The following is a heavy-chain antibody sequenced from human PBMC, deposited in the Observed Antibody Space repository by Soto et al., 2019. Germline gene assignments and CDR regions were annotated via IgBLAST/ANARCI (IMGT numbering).Heavy chain of an antibody. CDR3: ARDLDFGSGDYYYYYMDV. CDR2: IYSGGST. CDR1: GFTVSSNY. Sequence: GGSLNLSSAASGFTVSSNYMIWVRPAQGKGLEWVLVIYSGGSTYYADSVKGRFTISRHNSKNTLYLQMNSLRAEDTAVYYCARDLDFGSGDYYYYYMDVWGKGATVTVSS. V-gene: IGHV3-53*04. J-gene: IGHJ6*03. D-gene: IGHD3-3*01.